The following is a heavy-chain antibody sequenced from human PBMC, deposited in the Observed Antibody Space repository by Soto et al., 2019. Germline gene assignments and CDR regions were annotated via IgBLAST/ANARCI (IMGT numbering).Heavy chain of an antibody. CDR2: IKSKTDGGTT. CDR1: GFTFSNAW. Sequence: TGGSLRLSCAASGFTFSNAWMSWVRQAPGKGLEWVGRIKSKTDGGTTDYAAPVKGRFTISRDDSKNTLYLQMNSLKTEDTAVYYCTAPSHIVVVVAANGYWGQGTLVTVSS. CDR3: TAPSHIVVVVAANGY. J-gene: IGHJ4*02. D-gene: IGHD2-15*01. V-gene: IGHV3-15*01.